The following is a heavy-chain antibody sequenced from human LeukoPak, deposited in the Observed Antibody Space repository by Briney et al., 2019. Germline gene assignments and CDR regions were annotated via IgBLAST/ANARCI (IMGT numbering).Heavy chain of an antibody. D-gene: IGHD3-22*01. CDR2: ITGSGDYT. CDR1: GFTFSGYA. Sequence: GGSLRLSCAASGFTFSGYAMTWVRQAPGKGLGWVSSITGSGDYTYYIDSVKGRFTISRDNSKNILYLQMNSLRGEDTALYYCAKDGLYYDGSAHVYYFDYWGQGTLVAVSS. CDR3: AKDGLYYDGSAHVYYFDY. J-gene: IGHJ4*02. V-gene: IGHV3-23*01.